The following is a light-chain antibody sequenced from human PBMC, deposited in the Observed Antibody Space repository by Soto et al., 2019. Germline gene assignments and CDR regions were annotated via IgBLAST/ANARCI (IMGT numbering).Light chain of an antibody. Sequence: QSALTQPASVSGSPGQSITISCTGTSSDVGGYNYVSWYQQHPGKAPKLMIYDVSNRPSGVSNRFSGSKSGNTASLTISGLQAEDEADYYCSSYRSSSALGVFGGGTSSPS. J-gene: IGLJ2*01. CDR3: SSYRSSSALGV. V-gene: IGLV2-14*01. CDR2: DVS. CDR1: SSDVGGYNY.